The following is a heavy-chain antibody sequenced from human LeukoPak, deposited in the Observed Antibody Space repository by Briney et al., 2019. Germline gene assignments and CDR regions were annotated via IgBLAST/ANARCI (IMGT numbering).Heavy chain of an antibody. CDR2: ISSSGSTI. CDR3: ARGGDIAVAGNGAFDI. J-gene: IGHJ3*02. CDR1: GFTFSSYA. Sequence: GSLRLSCAASGFTFSSYAMSWVRQAPGKGLEWVSYISSSGSTIYYADSVKGRFTISRDNAKNSLYLQMNSLRAEDTAVYYCARGGDIAVAGNGAFDIWGQGTMVTVSS. D-gene: IGHD6-19*01. V-gene: IGHV3-48*04.